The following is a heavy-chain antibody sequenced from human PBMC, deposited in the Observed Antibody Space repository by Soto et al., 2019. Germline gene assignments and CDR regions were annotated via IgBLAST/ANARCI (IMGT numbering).Heavy chain of an antibody. J-gene: IGHJ4*02. D-gene: IGHD6-25*01. Sequence: SETLSLTCAVYGGSFSGYYWSWIRQPPGKGLEWIGEINHSRSTNYNPSLKSRVTISVDTSKNQFSLKLSSVTAADTAVYYCARGSGDYLDYWGQGTLVTVSS. CDR1: GGSFSGYY. CDR3: ARGSGDYLDY. CDR2: INHSRST. V-gene: IGHV4-34*01.